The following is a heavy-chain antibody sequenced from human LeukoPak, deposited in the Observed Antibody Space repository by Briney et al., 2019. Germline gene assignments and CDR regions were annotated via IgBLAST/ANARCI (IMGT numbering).Heavy chain of an antibody. V-gene: IGHV5-51*01. Sequence: GESLKISCKGSGYSFTSYWIGWVRQMPGKGLEWMGIIYPGDSDTRYSPSFQGQVTISADKSISTAYLQWSSLKASDTAMYYCARSLEPSRFGYYYMDVWGKGTTVTDSS. CDR3: ARSLEPSRFGYYYMDV. J-gene: IGHJ6*03. D-gene: IGHD1-1*01. CDR2: IYPGDSDT. CDR1: GYSFTSYW.